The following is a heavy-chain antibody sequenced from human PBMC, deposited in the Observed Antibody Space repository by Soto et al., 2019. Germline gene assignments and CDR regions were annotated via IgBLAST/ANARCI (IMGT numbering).Heavy chain of an antibody. V-gene: IGHV4-59*01. CDR2: IYYSGST. D-gene: IGHD1-1*01. CDR1: GGSISSYY. CDR3: ARDLGVQYYYYYGMDV. J-gene: IGHJ6*02. Sequence: PSETLSLTCTVSGGSISSYYWSWIRQPPGKGLEWIGYIYYSGSTNYNPSLKSRVTISVDTSKNQFSLKLSSVTAADTAVYYCARDLGVQYYYYYGMDVWGQGTTVTVSS.